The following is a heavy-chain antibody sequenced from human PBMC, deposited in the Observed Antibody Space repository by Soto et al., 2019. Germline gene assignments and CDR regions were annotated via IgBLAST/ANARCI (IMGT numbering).Heavy chain of an antibody. J-gene: IGHJ4*02. CDR3: ARDKITGLFDY. CDR2: IYHSGST. D-gene: IGHD2-8*02. Sequence: SETLSLTCAVSGDSISSGGYSWSWIRQPPGKGLEWIGYIYHSGSTNYNPSLKSRVTISVDTSKNQFSLKLTSVTAADTAVYYCARDKITGLFDYWGQGTLVTVSS. CDR1: GDSISSGGYS. V-gene: IGHV4-30-2*01.